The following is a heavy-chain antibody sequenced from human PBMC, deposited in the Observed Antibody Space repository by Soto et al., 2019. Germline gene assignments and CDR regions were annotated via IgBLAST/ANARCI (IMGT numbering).Heavy chain of an antibody. D-gene: IGHD1-7*01. CDR1: GGSISSSNW. Sequence: QVQLQESGPGLVKPSGTLSLTCAVSGGSISSSNWWSWVRQPPGKGLEWIGEIYHSGSTNYNPSPKSRVTISVDKSKNQFSLKLSSVTAADTAVYYCARVQSYNWNYLSNWFDPWGQGTLVTVSS. J-gene: IGHJ5*02. V-gene: IGHV4-4*02. CDR2: IYHSGST. CDR3: ARVQSYNWNYLSNWFDP.